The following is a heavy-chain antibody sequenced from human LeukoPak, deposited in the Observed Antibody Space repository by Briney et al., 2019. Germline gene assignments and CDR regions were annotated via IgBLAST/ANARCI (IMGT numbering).Heavy chain of an antibody. D-gene: IGHD1-26*01. CDR1: GGSISSGTYY. V-gene: IGHV4-61*02. Sequence: SETLSLTCTVSGGSISSGTYYWSWIRQPAGKGLEWIGRIYTSGSTNYNPSLKSRVSISVDTSKNQFSLKLSSVTAADTAVYYCARWMVGALDYWGQGTLVTVSS. CDR2: IYTSGST. J-gene: IGHJ4*02. CDR3: ARWMVGALDY.